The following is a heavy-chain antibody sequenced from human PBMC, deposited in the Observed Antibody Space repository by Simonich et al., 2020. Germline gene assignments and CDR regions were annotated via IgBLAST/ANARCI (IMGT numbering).Heavy chain of an antibody. CDR1: GFTFSSYA. Sequence: QVQLVESGGGVVQPGRSLRLSCAASGFTFSSYAMHWVRQARGKGLEWVAVISYEGSNKYYADSVKGRFTISRDNSKNTLYLQMNSLRAEDTDVYYCAREDLTGDAFDIWGQGTMVTVSS. V-gene: IGHV3-30*07. CDR2: ISYEGSNK. CDR3: AREDLTGDAFDI. J-gene: IGHJ3*02. D-gene: IGHD7-27*01.